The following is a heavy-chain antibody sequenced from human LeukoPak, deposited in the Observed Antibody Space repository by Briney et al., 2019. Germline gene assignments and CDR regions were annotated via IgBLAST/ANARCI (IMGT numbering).Heavy chain of an antibody. CDR2: INHSGST. D-gene: IGHD5-12*01. J-gene: IGHJ4*02. V-gene: IGHV4-34*01. CDR1: GGSISSYY. Sequence: SETLSLTCTVSGGSISSYYWSWIRQPPGKGLEWIGEINHSGSTNYNPSLKSRVTISVDTSKNQFSLKLSSVTAADTAVYYCAYREIRGYSGYDSGDYWGQGTLVTVSS. CDR3: AYREIRGYSGYDSGDY.